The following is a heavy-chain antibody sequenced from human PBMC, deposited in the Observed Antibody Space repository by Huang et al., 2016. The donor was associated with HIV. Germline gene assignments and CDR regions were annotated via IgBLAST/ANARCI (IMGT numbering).Heavy chain of an antibody. CDR3: ARVESRRYYDSSGYYY. D-gene: IGHD3-22*01. J-gene: IGHJ4*02. CDR1: GGTFSSYA. CDR2: ISPIFGTA. Sequence: QVQLVQSGAEVKKPGSSVKVSCKASGGTFSSYAISWGRQAPGQGLEWRGGISPIFGTANDAQKFQGRVTSTADEATSTAYMELSSLRSEDTAVYYCARVESRRYYDSSGYYYWGQGTLVTVSS. V-gene: IGHV1-69*01.